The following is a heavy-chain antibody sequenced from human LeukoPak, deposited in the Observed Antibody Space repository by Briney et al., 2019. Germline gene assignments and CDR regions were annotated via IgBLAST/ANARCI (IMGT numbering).Heavy chain of an antibody. D-gene: IGHD6-19*01. CDR2: IYYTGNT. J-gene: IGHJ4*02. Sequence: SETLSLTCTVSGGSFSSSSYYWDWIRQPPGKGLEWIGSIYYTGNTYYNPSLKSRVTISVDTSKNQFSLKLSSVTAADTAVYYCARIAVAGNLDYWGQGTLVTVSS. V-gene: IGHV4-39*07. CDR3: ARIAVAGNLDY. CDR1: GGSFSSSSYY.